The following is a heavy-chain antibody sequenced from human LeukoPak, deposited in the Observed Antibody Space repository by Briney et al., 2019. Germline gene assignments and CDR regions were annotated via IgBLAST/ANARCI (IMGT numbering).Heavy chain of an antibody. Sequence: SVKVSCKASGGTFSSYAISWVRQAPGQGLEWMGRIIPILGIANYAQKFQGRVTITADKSTSTAYMELSSLRSEDTAVYYCASAGGSYNYFDYWGQGTLVTVSS. CDR3: ASAGGSYNYFDY. CDR1: GGTFSSYA. J-gene: IGHJ4*02. D-gene: IGHD1-26*01. CDR2: IIPILGIA. V-gene: IGHV1-69*04.